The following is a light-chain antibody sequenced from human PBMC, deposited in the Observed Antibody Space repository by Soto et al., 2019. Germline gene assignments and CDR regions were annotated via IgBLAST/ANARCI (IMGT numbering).Light chain of an antibody. CDR1: SSNIGAGYY. CDR2: GNS. Sequence: QSVLTQPPSVSGAPGQRVTISCTGSSSNIGAGYYVHWYQQLPGTAPKLLIYGNSNRPSGVPDRFSGSKSGTSASLAITGLQAEDEADYYCQSYDSSLSGSGVFGGGTKVTVL. V-gene: IGLV1-40*01. CDR3: QSYDSSLSGSGV. J-gene: IGLJ2*01.